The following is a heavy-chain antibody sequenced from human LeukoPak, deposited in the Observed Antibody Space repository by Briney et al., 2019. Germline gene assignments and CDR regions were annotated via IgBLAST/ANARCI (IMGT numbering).Heavy chain of an antibody. D-gene: IGHD5-24*01. CDR2: ISSSGSTI. Sequence: PGGSLRLSCAASGFTFSDYYMSWIRQAPGKGLEWVSYISSSGSTIYYAGSVKGRFTISRDNAKNSLYLQMNSLRAEDTAVYYCARDGSPEMATANFDYWGQGTLVTVSS. V-gene: IGHV3-11*01. J-gene: IGHJ4*02. CDR3: ARDGSPEMATANFDY. CDR1: GFTFSDYY.